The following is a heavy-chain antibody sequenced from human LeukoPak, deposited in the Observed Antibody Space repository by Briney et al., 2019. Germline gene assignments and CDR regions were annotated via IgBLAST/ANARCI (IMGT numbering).Heavy chain of an antibody. D-gene: IGHD2-2*01. V-gene: IGHV3-30*02. Sequence: GGSLRLSCAASGFTFSSYGMHWVRQAPGKGLGWVASIRFDGSNQYYANSVKGRPSISRDNSKNTLYLQVNSLRTEDAAVYYCAKDREASTSSYYMDGWGKGTTVTVSS. J-gene: IGHJ6*03. CDR2: IRFDGSNQ. CDR1: GFTFSSYG. CDR3: AKDREASTSSYYMDG.